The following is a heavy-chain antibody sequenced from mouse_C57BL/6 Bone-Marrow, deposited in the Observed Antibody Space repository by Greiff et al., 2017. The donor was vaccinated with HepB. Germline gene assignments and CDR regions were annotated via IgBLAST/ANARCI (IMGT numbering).Heavy chain of an antibody. V-gene: IGHV1-55*01. Sequence: QVQLQQPGAELVKPGASVKMSCKASGYTFTSYWITLVKQRPGQGLEWIGDIYPGSGSTNYNEKFKSKATLTVDTSSSTAYMQLSSLTSEDSAVYYCARDYYGSRRDWYFDVWGTGTTVTVSS. CDR2: IYPGSGST. J-gene: IGHJ1*03. CDR3: ARDYYGSRRDWYFDV. D-gene: IGHD1-1*01. CDR1: GYTFTSYW.